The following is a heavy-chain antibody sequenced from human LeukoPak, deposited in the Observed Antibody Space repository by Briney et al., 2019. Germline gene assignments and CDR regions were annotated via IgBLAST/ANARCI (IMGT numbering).Heavy chain of an antibody. V-gene: IGHV1-2*02. CDR3: ARQYYDSSGLNWFDP. J-gene: IGHJ5*02. CDR2: INPNSGGT. Sequence: ASVKVSCKASGYTLTDHYIHWVRQAPGQGLEWMGWINPNSGGTNYAQKFQGRVTMTRDTSISTAYMELSRLRSDDTAVYYCARQYYDSSGLNWFDPWGQGTLVTVSS. CDR1: GYTLTDHY. D-gene: IGHD3-22*01.